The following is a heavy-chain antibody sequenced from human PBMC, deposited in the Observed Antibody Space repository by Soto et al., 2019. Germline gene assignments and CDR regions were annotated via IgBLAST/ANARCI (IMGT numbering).Heavy chain of an antibody. CDR3: ARVPPDDAFDI. V-gene: IGHV3-64*01. CDR1: GFTFSSYA. CDR2: ISSNGGST. J-gene: IGHJ3*02. Sequence: GGCLRLSCAASGFTFSSYAMHWVRQAPGKGLEYVSAISSNGGSTYYANSVKGRFTISRDNSKNTLYLQMGSLRAEDMAVYYCARVPPDDAFDIWGQGTMVTVSS.